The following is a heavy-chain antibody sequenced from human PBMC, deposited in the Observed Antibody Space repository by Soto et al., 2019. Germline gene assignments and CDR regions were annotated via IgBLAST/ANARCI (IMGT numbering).Heavy chain of an antibody. CDR1: GFTFSSYG. D-gene: IGHD6-19*01. CDR2: IWYDGSNK. J-gene: IGHJ5*02. Sequence: GGSLRLSCAASGFTFSSYGMHWVRQAPGKGLEWVAVIWYDGSNKYYADSVKGRFTISRDNSKNTLYLQMNSLRAEDTAVYYCARDRVDSSGRPGANWFDPWGQGTLVTVSS. CDR3: ARDRVDSSGRPGANWFDP. V-gene: IGHV3-33*01.